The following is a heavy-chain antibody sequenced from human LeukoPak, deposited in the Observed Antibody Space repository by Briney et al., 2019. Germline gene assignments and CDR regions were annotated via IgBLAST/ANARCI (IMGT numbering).Heavy chain of an antibody. Sequence: SETLSLTCTVSGGSISSSSYYWGWIRQPPGKGLEWIGSIYYSGSMYYNPSLKSRVTISVDTSKKQFSLKLSSVTAADTAVYYCVTYYFDSSGPKKNYWGQGTLVTVSS. J-gene: IGHJ4*02. V-gene: IGHV4-39*07. D-gene: IGHD3-22*01. CDR2: IYYSGSM. CDR3: VTYYFDSSGPKKNY. CDR1: GGSISSSSYY.